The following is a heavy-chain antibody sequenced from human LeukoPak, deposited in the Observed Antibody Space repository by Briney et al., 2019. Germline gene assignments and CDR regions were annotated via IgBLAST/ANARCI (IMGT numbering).Heavy chain of an antibody. CDR3: ARDYCGGDCYSNDY. CDR2: IWYDGSNK. Sequence: GGSLRLSCAASGFTFSSYGMHWVRQAPGKGLEWVAVIWYDGSNKYYADSVKVRFTISRDNSKNTLYLQMNSLRAEDTAVYYCARDYCGGDCYSNDYWGQGTLVTVSS. V-gene: IGHV3-33*01. J-gene: IGHJ4*02. CDR1: GFTFSSYG. D-gene: IGHD2-21*02.